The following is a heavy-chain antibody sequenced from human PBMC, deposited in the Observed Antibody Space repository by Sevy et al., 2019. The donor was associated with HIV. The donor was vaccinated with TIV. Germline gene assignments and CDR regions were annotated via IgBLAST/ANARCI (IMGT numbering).Heavy chain of an antibody. Sequence: ASVKVSCKASGGTFSSYAISWVRQAPGQGLEWMGRIIPIFGTANYAQKFQGTVTITADESTSTAYMELSSLRSEDTAVYYWARDQAEGGHYGSGSRIDYWGQGTLVTVSS. V-gene: IGHV1-69*13. D-gene: IGHD3-10*01. CDR2: IIPIFGTA. J-gene: IGHJ4*02. CDR1: GGTFSSYA. CDR3: ARDQAEGGHYGSGSRIDY.